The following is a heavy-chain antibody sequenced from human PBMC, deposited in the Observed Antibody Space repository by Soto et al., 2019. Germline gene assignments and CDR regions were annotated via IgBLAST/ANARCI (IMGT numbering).Heavy chain of an antibody. CDR1: GGSVSSGSYY. D-gene: IGHD2-15*01. J-gene: IGHJ6*02. Sequence: SETLSLTCTVSGGSVSSGSYYWSWIRQPPGKGLEWIGYIYYSGSTNYNPSLKSRVTISVDTSKNQFSLKLSSVTAADTAVYYCARDPLLTDYYYYGMDVWGQGTTVTVSS. CDR2: IYYSGST. V-gene: IGHV4-61*01. CDR3: ARDPLLTDYYYYGMDV.